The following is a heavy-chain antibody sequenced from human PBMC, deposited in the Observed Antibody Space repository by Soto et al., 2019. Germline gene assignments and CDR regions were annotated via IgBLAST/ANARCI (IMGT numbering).Heavy chain of an antibody. CDR2: IDPSDSYT. CDR1: GYSFTSYW. V-gene: IGHV5-10-1*01. D-gene: IGHD6-6*01. J-gene: IGHJ1*01. Sequence: GESLKISCKGSGYSFTSYWISWVRQMPGKGLEWMGRIDPSDSYTNYSPSFQGHVTISADKSISTAYLQWSSLKASDTAMYYCARVPIIAARPGAEYFQHWGQGTLVTVSS. CDR3: ARVPIIAARPGAEYFQH.